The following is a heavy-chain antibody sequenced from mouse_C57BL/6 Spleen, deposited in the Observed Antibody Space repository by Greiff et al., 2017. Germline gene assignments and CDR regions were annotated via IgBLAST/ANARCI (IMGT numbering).Heavy chain of an antibody. CDR2: IDPETGGT. J-gene: IGHJ2*01. CDR3: TERSPFYYIDY. Sequence: QVQLKESGAELVRPGASVTLSCKASGYTFTDYEMHWVKQTPVHGLEWIGAIDPETGGTAYNQKFKGKAILTADKSSSTAYMELRSLTSEDSAVYYCTERSPFYYIDYWGQGTTLTVSS. V-gene: IGHV1-15*01. CDR1: GYTFTDYE.